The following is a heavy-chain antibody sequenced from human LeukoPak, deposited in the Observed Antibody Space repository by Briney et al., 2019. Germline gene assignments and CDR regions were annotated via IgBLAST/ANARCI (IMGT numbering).Heavy chain of an antibody. Sequence: GGSLRLSCAASGFTVSSNYMSWVRQAPGKGLEWVSVIYSGGSTYYADSVKGRFTISRDDSKNTLYLQMNSLRAEDTAAYYCAKGYYFDILSGYSSLDSWGQGTLVTVSS. V-gene: IGHV3-66*01. CDR2: IYSGGST. J-gene: IGHJ4*02. D-gene: IGHD3-9*01. CDR1: GFTVSSNY. CDR3: AKGYYFDILSGYSSLDS.